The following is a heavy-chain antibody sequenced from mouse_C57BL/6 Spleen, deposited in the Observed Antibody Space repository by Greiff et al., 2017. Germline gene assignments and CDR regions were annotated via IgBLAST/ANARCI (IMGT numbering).Heavy chain of an antibody. CDR3: ARQTARDDFDY. D-gene: IGHD3-3*01. V-gene: IGHV5-6*01. CDR1: GFTFSSYG. J-gene: IGHJ2*01. Sequence: EVQLVESGGDLVKPGGSLKLSCAASGFTFSSYGLSWVRQTPDKRLEWVATISSGGSYTYYPDSVKGRFTISRDNAKNTLYLQMSNLKSENTAMYYCARQTARDDFDYWGKGTTLTVSS. CDR2: ISSGGSYT.